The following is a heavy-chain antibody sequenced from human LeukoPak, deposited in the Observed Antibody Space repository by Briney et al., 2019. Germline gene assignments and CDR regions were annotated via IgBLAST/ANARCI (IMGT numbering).Heavy chain of an antibody. CDR1: GGTFSSYA. CDR2: IIPIFGTA. Sequence: SVKVSCKASGGTFSSYAISWVRQAPGPGLEWMGGIIPIFGTANYAQKFQGRVTITADESTSTAYMELSSLRSEGTAVYYCARDLEWIFDPWGQGTLVTVSS. CDR3: ARDLEWIFDP. J-gene: IGHJ5*02. D-gene: IGHD3-3*01. V-gene: IGHV1-69*13.